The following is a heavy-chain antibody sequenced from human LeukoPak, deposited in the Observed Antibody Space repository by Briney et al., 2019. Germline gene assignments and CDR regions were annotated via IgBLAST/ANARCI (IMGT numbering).Heavy chain of an antibody. CDR2: IYTSGST. D-gene: IGHD6-6*01. Sequence: PSETLSLTCTVSGGSISSGTYHWHWLRQPAGKGLEWIGRIYTSGSTNYNPSLKSRVTISVDTSKNQFSLNLNSVTATDTAVYYCARGGEQLALTYFDYWSQGTLVTVSS. V-gene: IGHV4-61*02. CDR1: GGSISSGTYH. CDR3: ARGGEQLALTYFDY. J-gene: IGHJ4*02.